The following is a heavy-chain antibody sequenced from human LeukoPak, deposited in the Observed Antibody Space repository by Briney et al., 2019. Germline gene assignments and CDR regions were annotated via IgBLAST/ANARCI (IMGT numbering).Heavy chain of an antibody. CDR1: GFTFSGYS. J-gene: IGHJ4*02. Sequence: GGSLRLSCTASGFTFSGYSMNWIRQAPGKGLEWVSSFGTRSTSVYHAGSVKGRFAISRENAKNSLYLQMNSLRAEDTAPYYCAREVSEGFDFWGQGTLVTVSS. D-gene: IGHD3-22*01. V-gene: IGHV3-21*01. CDR3: AREVSEGFDF. CDR2: FGTRSTSV.